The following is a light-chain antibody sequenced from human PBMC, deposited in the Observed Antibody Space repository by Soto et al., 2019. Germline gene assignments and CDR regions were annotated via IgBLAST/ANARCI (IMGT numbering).Light chain of an antibody. CDR3: QQYAGSPST. J-gene: IGKJ1*01. Sequence: EIVLTQSPGTLSLSPGERATLSCRASQSVSNSYLAWYQQKPGQGPRLLIYDASSRATGIPDRFSGSAPGTDFTLTISRLEPEDFAVYYCQQYAGSPSTFGQGTKVEI. CDR1: QSVSNSY. V-gene: IGKV3-20*01. CDR2: DAS.